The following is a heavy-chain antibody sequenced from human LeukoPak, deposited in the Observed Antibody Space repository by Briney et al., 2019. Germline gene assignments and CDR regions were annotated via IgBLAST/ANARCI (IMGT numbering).Heavy chain of an antibody. CDR3: ARDWRGIVVVPAAIDY. CDR2: IKQDGSEK. Sequence: GGSLRLSCAASGFTFSSYWMSWVRQAPGRGLEWVANIKQDGSEKYYVDSVKGRFTISRDNAKNSLYLQMNSLRAEDTAVYYCARDWRGIVVVPAAIDYWGQGTLVTVSS. V-gene: IGHV3-7*01. J-gene: IGHJ4*02. D-gene: IGHD2-2*02. CDR1: GFTFSSYW.